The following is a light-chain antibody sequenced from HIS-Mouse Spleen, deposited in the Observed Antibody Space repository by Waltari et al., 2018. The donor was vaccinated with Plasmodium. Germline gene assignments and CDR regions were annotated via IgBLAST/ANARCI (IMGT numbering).Light chain of an antibody. CDR3: CSYAGSYTLV. Sequence: QPALTQPRSVSGSPGQSVTISCTGTSSDVGGYNFVPWYQQHPGKAPKLMIYDVSKRPSGVPDRFSGSKSGNTASLTISGLQAEDEADYYCCSYAGSYTLVFGGGTKLTVL. J-gene: IGLJ2*01. V-gene: IGLV2-11*01. CDR1: SSDVGGYNF. CDR2: DVS.